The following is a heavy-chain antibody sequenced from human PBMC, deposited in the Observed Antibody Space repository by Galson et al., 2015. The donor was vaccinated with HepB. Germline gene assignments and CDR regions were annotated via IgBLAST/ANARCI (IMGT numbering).Heavy chain of an antibody. D-gene: IGHD3-22*01. CDR2: IWSDGSDK. Sequence: SLRLSCAASRFTFTNYGMHWVRQAPGKGLEWVAVIWSDGSDKYYADSVKGRFTISRDISKNTLYLQMNSLRAEDTAVYYCVRVPTYCYDRKGLSHYGMDVWGQGTTVTVSS. V-gene: IGHV3-33*08. J-gene: IGHJ6*02. CDR3: VRVPTYCYDRKGLSHYGMDV. CDR1: RFTFTNYG.